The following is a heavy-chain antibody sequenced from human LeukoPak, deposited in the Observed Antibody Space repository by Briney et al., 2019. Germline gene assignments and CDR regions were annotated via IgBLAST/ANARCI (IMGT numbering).Heavy chain of an antibody. V-gene: IGHV5-51*01. CDR3: ARQDGXEITGYTAQYFDY. CDR1: GYKFSTKW. D-gene: IGHD3-9*01. Sequence: GESLKISCKGSGYKFSTKWIGWVRQKPGRGLEWMGIIHPGDSDTRYSPSFLGQVTISVDEATNIAYLEWTSLEASDSAVYYCARQDGXEITGYTAQYFDYWGQGTLVTVSS. CDR2: IHPGDSDT. J-gene: IGHJ4*02.